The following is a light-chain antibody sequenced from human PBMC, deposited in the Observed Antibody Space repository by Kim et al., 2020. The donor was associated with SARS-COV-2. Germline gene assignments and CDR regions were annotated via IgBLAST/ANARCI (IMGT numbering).Light chain of an antibody. CDR3: QKYDSVPWT. J-gene: IGKJ1*01. CDR1: QDIRNH. V-gene: IGKV1-27*01. Sequence: DIQMTQSPSSLSASVGDRVTITCRASQDIRNHLAWYQQEPGKVPKVLIYAASALASGVPSRFGGSGSGTDFTLTITSLQPEDVATYYCQKYDSVPWTFGPETKVDIK. CDR2: AAS.